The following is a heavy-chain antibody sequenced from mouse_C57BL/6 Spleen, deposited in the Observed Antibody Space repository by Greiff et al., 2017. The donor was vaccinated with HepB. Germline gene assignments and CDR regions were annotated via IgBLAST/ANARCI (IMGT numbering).Heavy chain of an antibody. CDR1: GYTFTDYN. CDR3: ARGVYSNYPRYYAMDY. CDR2: INPNNGGT. D-gene: IGHD2-5*01. J-gene: IGHJ4*01. V-gene: IGHV1-22*01. Sequence: EVQLQQSGPELVKPGASVKMSCKASGYTFTDYNMHWVKQSHGKSLEWIGYINPNNGGTSYNQKFKGKATLTVNKSSSTAYMERRSLTSEDSAVYYWARGVYSNYPRYYAMDYWGQGTSVTVSA.